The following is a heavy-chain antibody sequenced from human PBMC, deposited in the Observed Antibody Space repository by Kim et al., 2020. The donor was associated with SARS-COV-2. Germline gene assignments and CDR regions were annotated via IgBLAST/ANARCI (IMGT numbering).Heavy chain of an antibody. Sequence: GGSLRLSCAASGFTFSSYAMSWVRQAPGKGLEWVSAISGSGGSTYYADSVKGRFTISRDNSKNTLYLQMNSLRAEDTAVYYCANDGGSGRRHWGYYYYGMDVWGQGTTVTVSS. CDR2: ISGSGGST. CDR3: ANDGGSGRRHWGYYYYGMDV. D-gene: IGHD3-10*01. J-gene: IGHJ6*02. V-gene: IGHV3-23*01. CDR1: GFTFSSYA.